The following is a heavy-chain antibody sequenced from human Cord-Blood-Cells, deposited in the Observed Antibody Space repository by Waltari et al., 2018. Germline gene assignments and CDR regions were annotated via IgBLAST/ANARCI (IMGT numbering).Heavy chain of an antibody. CDR1: GGSISSSSYY. J-gene: IGHJ4*02. V-gene: IGHV4-39*01. D-gene: IGHD6-19*01. Sequence: QLQLQESGPGLVKPSETLSLTCTVSGGSISSSSYYWGWIRRPPGKGLEWIGGIYFSGRAYCKPTINSRASISVDTSKTQFSLKLRSGTAADTAVYYCAGISGSGCYFDYWGQGTLGTVSS. CDR3: AGISGSGCYFDY. CDR2: IYFSGRA.